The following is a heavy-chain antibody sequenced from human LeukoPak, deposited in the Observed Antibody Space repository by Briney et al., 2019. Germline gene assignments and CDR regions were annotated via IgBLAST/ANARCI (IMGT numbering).Heavy chain of an antibody. CDR1: GFTFSTYG. D-gene: IGHD4-23*01. V-gene: IGHV3-7*05. J-gene: IGHJ4*02. CDR2: IKQDGSES. Sequence: PGGSLRLSCAASGFTFSTYGMSWVRQAPGKGLEWVSNIKQDGSESYYVHSVKGRFTISRDNAKNSLYLQMNSLRAEDAAVYYCARDGLRSYGGNVYWGQGTLVTVST. CDR3: ARDGLRSYGGNVY.